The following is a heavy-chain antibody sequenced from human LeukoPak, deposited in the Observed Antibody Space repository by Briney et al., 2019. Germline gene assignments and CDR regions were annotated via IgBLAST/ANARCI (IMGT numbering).Heavy chain of an antibody. Sequence: SETLSLTCTVSGGSISSYYWSWIRHPPGKGLEWIGYIYYSGSTNYNPSLKSRVTISVDTSKNQFSLKLSSVTAADTAVYYCARGFRGSYYKGYFDYWGQGTLATVSS. CDR2: IYYSGST. CDR3: ARGFRGSYYKGYFDY. D-gene: IGHD3-10*01. V-gene: IGHV4-59*01. J-gene: IGHJ4*02. CDR1: GGSISSYY.